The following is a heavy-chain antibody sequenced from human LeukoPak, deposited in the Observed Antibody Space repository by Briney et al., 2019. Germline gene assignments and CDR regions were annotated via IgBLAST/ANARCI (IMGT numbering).Heavy chain of an antibody. CDR1: GYTFTSYG. CDR2: ISAYNGNT. Sequence: ASVKVSCKASGYTFTSYGISWVRQAPGQGLEWMGWISAYNGNTNYAQKLQGRVTMTTDTSTSTAYMELRSLRSDDTAVYYCARDPAFHFDWLFEVVGHYYYYGMDVWGQGTTVTVSS. J-gene: IGHJ6*02. D-gene: IGHD3-9*01. V-gene: IGHV1-18*01. CDR3: ARDPAFHFDWLFEVVGHYYYYGMDV.